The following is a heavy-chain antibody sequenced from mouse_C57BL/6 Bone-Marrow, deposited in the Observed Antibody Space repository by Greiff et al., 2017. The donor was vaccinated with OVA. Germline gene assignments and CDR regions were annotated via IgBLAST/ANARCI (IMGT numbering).Heavy chain of an antibody. J-gene: IGHJ2*01. D-gene: IGHD2-12*01. CDR3: ARRYDEEFLYFDY. CDR1: GFTFSSYG. V-gene: IGHV5-6*02. Sequence: EVKLVESGGDLVKPGGSLKLSCAASGFTFSSYGMSWVRQTPDKRLEWVATISSGGSYTYYPDSVKGRFTISRDNAKNTLYLQMSSLKSEDTAMYYCARRYDEEFLYFDYWGQGTTLTVSS. CDR2: ISSGGSYT.